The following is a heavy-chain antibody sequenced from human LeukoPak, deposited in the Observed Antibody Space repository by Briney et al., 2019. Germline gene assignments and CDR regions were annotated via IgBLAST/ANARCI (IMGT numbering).Heavy chain of an antibody. V-gene: IGHV3-30-3*01. Sequence: PGGSLGLSCAASGFTFSSYAMHWVRQAPGKGLEWVAVISYDGSNKYYADSVKGRFTISRDNSKNTLYLQMNSLRAEDTAVYYCAREVGYYDSSGYYFDYWGQGTLVTVSS. CDR1: GFTFSSYA. CDR2: ISYDGSNK. J-gene: IGHJ4*02. D-gene: IGHD3-22*01. CDR3: AREVGYYDSSGYYFDY.